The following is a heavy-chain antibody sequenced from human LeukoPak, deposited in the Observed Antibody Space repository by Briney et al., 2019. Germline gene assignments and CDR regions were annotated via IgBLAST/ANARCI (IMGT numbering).Heavy chain of an antibody. CDR2: ISGSGGST. J-gene: IGHJ4*02. CDR1: GFTFSSYA. D-gene: IGHD2-2*01. CDR3: AKGDYCSSTSCLNDY. Sequence: GGSLRLSCAASGFTFSSYAMSWVRQAPGKGLEWVSAISGSGGSTYYADSVKGRFTISRDNSKNTLCLQMNSLRAEDTAVYYCAKGDYCSSTSCLNDYWGQGTLVTVSS. V-gene: IGHV3-23*01.